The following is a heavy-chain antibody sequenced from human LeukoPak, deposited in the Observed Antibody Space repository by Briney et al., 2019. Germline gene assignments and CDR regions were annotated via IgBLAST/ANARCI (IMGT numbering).Heavy chain of an antibody. CDR3: ARDMRYSGNYSLGY. V-gene: IGHV1-18*01. CDR1: GYTLTSYG. J-gene: IGHJ4*02. Sequence: ASVKVSCKASGYTLTSYGISWVRQAPGQGLEWMGWISAYNGNTNYAQKLQGRVTMTTDTSTSTAYMELRSLRSDDTAVYYCARDMRYSGNYSLGYWGQGTLVTVSS. CDR2: ISAYNGNT. D-gene: IGHD1-26*01.